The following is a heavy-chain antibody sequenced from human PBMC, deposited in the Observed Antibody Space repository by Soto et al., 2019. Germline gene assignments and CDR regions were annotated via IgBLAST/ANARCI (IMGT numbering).Heavy chain of an antibody. CDR1: GFTFSNYE. D-gene: IGHD2-2*01. CDR2: IGLAGDT. Sequence: EVQLVESGGGLVQPGGSLRLSCAASGFTFSNYEMHWVRQVTGKGLEWVSAIGLAGDTYYPDSVKGRFTLSRDNAKNSLHLQMNSLSAGDTAVYYCVRPYCCSTNCHGAFDIWGQGTMVTVSS. V-gene: IGHV3-13*04. J-gene: IGHJ3*02. CDR3: VRPYCCSTNCHGAFDI.